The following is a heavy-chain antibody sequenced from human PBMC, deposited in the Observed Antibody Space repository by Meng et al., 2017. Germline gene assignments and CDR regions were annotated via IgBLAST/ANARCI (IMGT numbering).Heavy chain of an antibody. CDR1: GGSISSGGYS. J-gene: IGHJ4*02. D-gene: IGHD3-22*01. Sequence: LPRQESGSGLVKPSQTLSLTCAVSGGSISSGGYSWSWIRQPPGKGLEWIGYIYHSGSTYYNPSLKSRVTISVDRSKNQFSLKLSSVTAADTAVYYCARDGGSYDSSGYYYWGQGTLVTVSS. CDR3: ARDGGSYDSSGYYY. CDR2: IYHSGST. V-gene: IGHV4-30-2*01.